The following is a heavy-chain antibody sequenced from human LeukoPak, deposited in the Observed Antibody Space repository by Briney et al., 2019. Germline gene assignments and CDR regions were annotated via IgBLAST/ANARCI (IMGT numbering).Heavy chain of an antibody. D-gene: IGHD3-10*01. Sequence: PGGSLRLSCAASGFTFSSYWMSWVRQAPGKGLEWVANIKQDGSEKYYVDSVRGRFTISRDNAKNSLYLQMNSLRAEDTAVYYCARGGGIRGVILGLDYWGQGTLVTVSS. J-gene: IGHJ4*02. CDR1: GFTFSSYW. V-gene: IGHV3-7*03. CDR3: ARGGGIRGVILGLDY. CDR2: IKQDGSEK.